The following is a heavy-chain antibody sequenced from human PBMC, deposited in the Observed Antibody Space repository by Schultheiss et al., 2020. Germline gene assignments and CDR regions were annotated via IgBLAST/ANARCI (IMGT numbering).Heavy chain of an antibody. CDR1: GFTFSSYW. V-gene: IGHV3-23*01. J-gene: IGHJ4*02. Sequence: GGSLRLSCAASGFTFSSYWMTWVRQAPGKGLEWVSAISGSGGSTYYADSVKGRFTISRDNSKNTLYLQMNSLRAEDTAVYYCARDPGYSFDYWGQGTLVTVSS. D-gene: IGHD5-24*01. CDR2: ISGSGGST. CDR3: ARDPGYSFDY.